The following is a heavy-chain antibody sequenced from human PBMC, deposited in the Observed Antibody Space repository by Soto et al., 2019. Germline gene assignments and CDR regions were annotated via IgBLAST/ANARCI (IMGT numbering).Heavy chain of an antibody. D-gene: IGHD2-15*01. J-gene: IGHJ4*02. Sequence: QLQLQESGPGLVKPSETLSLTCTVSGGSISSSGYYWGWIRQPPGKGLEWIGASSYSVGTYYSPSLKSRVSMSVDTSTNQLSLRVSSVTATDTAVYYCATLRYCSGGSCSHDNWGQGTLVIVSS. CDR1: GGSISSSGYY. V-gene: IGHV4-39*01. CDR3: ATLRYCSGGSCSHDN. CDR2: SSYSVGT.